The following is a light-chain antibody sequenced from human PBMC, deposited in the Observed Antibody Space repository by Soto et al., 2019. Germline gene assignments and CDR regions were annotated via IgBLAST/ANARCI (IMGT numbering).Light chain of an antibody. CDR1: SSDVGGYNY. CDR2: DVS. J-gene: IGLJ2*01. V-gene: IGLV2-14*01. CDR3: SSYTSSSTPV. Sequence: QSVLTQPASVSGSPGQSITIACTGTSSDVGGYNYVSWYQQHPGNAPKLMIYDVSNRPSVVSNRFSGSKSGNTASLTISGLQAEDEADYYCSSYTSSSTPVFGGGTKVTVL.